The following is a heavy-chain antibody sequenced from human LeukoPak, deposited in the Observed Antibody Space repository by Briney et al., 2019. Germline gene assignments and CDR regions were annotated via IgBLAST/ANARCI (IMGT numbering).Heavy chain of an antibody. J-gene: IGHJ4*02. CDR2: IYYSGST. D-gene: IGHD3-10*01. V-gene: IGHV4-39*01. CDR3: ARHYYGSGTLGYFDY. CDR1: GGSISSSSYY. Sequence: SETLSLARTVSGGSISSSSYYWGWIRQPPGKGLEWIGSIYYSGSTYYNPSLKSRVTISVDTSKNQFSLKLSSVTAADTAVYYCARHYYGSGTLGYFDYWGQGTLVTVSS.